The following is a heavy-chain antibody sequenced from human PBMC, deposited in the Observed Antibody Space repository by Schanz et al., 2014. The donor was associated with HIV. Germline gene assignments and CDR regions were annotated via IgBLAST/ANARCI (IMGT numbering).Heavy chain of an antibody. D-gene: IGHD3-16*02. J-gene: IGHJ3*02. CDR1: GGSFIDHA. CDR3: ATSTPYRYDPDAFDI. Sequence: QVHLEQSGAEVRKPGSSMKVSCKTSGGSFIDHAISWVRQAPGQGLEWMGGITPLSGTTSYAQTLRGRVTITADKFTSTAYMELRSLRSEDTAVYYCATSTPYRYDPDAFDIWGQGTLVTVSS. V-gene: IGHV1-69*06. CDR2: ITPLSGTT.